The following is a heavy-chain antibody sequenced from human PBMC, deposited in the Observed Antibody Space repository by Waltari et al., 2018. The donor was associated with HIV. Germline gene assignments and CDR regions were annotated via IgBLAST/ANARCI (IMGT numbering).Heavy chain of an antibody. CDR2: IYHSGNT. V-gene: IGHV4-38-2*01. Sequence: QVQLQESGPGLVKPSETLSLTCAVSGYSIRSGFSWVWIRQPPGKGLEWIGSIYHSGNTFYSPSLKSRVTMSVDTSKNQFSLKLSSVTAADTAMYYCARGGRYSSSLAELDFWGQGTLVTVSS. CDR3: ARGGRYSSSLAELDF. J-gene: IGHJ4*02. D-gene: IGHD6-6*01. CDR1: GYSIRSGFS.